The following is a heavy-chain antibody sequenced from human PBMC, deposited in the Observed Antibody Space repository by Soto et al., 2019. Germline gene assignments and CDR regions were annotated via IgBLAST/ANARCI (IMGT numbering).Heavy chain of an antibody. J-gene: IGHJ3*02. V-gene: IGHV3-23*01. D-gene: IGHD2-15*01. CDR1: GFTFSSYA. Sequence: EVQLLESGGGLVQPGGSLRLSCAASGFTFSSYAMCWVRQAPGKGLEWVSAISGSGGSTYYADSVKGRFTISRDNSKNTLYLQMNSLRAEDTAVYYCALGGYCSGGSCSDAFDIWGQGTMVTVSS. CDR3: ALGGYCSGGSCSDAFDI. CDR2: ISGSGGST.